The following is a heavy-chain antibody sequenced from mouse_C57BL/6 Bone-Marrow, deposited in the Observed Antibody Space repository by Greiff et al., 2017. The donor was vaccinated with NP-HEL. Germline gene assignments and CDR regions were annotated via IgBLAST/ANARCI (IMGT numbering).Heavy chain of an antibody. Sequence: EVQRVESGGGLVQPGGSMKLSCVASGFTFSNYWMNWVRQSPEKGLEWVAQIRLKSDNYATHSAESVKGRFTISRDDSKSSVYLQMNNLRAEDTGIYYCTIYYYGSSSHYYYAMDYWGQGTSVTVSS. CDR1: GFTFSNYW. V-gene: IGHV6-3*01. D-gene: IGHD1-1*01. J-gene: IGHJ4*01. CDR3: TIYYYGSSSHYYYAMDY. CDR2: IRLKSDNYAT.